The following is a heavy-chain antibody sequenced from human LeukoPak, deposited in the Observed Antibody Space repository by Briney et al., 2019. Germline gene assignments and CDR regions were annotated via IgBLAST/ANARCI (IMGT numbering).Heavy chain of an antibody. Sequence: PGGSLRLSCAASGFTFSIYSMNWVRQAPGKGLEWVSYISSSSSTEYYADSVKGRFTISRDNAKNSLYLQMNSLRAEDTAVYYCARGGPWYSSSWYYFDYWGQGTLVTVSS. D-gene: IGHD6-13*01. CDR2: ISSSSSTE. J-gene: IGHJ4*02. V-gene: IGHV3-48*01. CDR3: ARGGPWYSSSWYYFDY. CDR1: GFTFSIYS.